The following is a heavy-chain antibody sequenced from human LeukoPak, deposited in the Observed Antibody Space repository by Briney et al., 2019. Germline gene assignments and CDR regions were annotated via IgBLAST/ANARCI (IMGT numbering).Heavy chain of an antibody. Sequence: PGGSLRLSCAASGFTFSSYGMHWVRHAPGKGLEWVAFIRYDGSKKYYADSVKGRFTISRDNSKNTLYMQMNSLRAEDSVVYYCARDLGGALDAFDIWGQGTKVTVSS. CDR2: IRYDGSKK. CDR3: ARDLGGALDAFDI. CDR1: GFTFSSYG. D-gene: IGHD3-16*01. J-gene: IGHJ3*02. V-gene: IGHV3-30*02.